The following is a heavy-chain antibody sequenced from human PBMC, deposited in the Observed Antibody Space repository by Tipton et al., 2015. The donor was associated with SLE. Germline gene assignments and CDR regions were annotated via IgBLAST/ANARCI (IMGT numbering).Heavy chain of an antibody. V-gene: IGHV4-59*11. CDR1: GGSISSHY. J-gene: IGHJ4*02. CDR3: ARVRGSHTVDY. D-gene: IGHD3-16*01. CDR2: IYYSGST. Sequence: TLSLTCTVSGGSISSHYWSWIRQPPGKGLEWIGYIYYSGSTNYNPSLKSRVTISVDTSKNQSSLKLSSVTAADTAVYYCARVRGSHTVDYWGQGTLVTVSS.